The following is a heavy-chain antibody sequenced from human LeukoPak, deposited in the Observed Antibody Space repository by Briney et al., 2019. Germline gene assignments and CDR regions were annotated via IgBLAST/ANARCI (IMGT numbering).Heavy chain of an antibody. CDR1: GYTFTSNY. V-gene: IGHV1-46*01. J-gene: IGHJ5*02. Sequence: ASVKVSCKPFGYTFTSNYMPWGRQALGQGLEWLGIINPSGGSTSYAQKFQGRVTMTRDTSTSTVYMELSSLRSEDTAVYYCARLSGSYYAGWFDPWGQGTLVTVSS. D-gene: IGHD1-26*01. CDR2: INPSGGST. CDR3: ARLSGSYYAGWFDP.